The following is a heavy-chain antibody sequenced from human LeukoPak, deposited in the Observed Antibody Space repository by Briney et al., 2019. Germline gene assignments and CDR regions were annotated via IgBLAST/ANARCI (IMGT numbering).Heavy chain of an antibody. D-gene: IGHD3-16*01. CDR1: GFSFTTKSG. Sequence: GASVKVSCQASGFSFTTKSGISWVRQAPGQGLEWMGWIKGTNDNTNYAQKFQGRVTMTTDTSTSTAYMELRSLRSDDTAVYYCARDLHWESCDRSTCSGLYYFDYWGQGTLVTVSP. CDR2: IKGTNDNT. CDR3: ARDLHWESCDRSTCSGLYYFDY. V-gene: IGHV1-18*01. J-gene: IGHJ4*02.